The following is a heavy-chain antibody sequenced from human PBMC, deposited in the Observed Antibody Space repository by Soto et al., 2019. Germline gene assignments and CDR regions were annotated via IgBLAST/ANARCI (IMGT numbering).Heavy chain of an antibody. D-gene: IGHD3-3*01. J-gene: IGHJ5*02. V-gene: IGHV4-31*03. CDR2: IYYSGST. Sequence: PSYALSLPRTVSGYYVIISGDYGTWIRKHPGKVLEWIGYIYYSGSTYYNPSLKSRVTISVDTSKNQFSLKLSSVTAADTAVYYCARGQDFWSGYSCFDPWGQGPLVPVSS. CDR3: ARGQDFWSGYSCFDP. CDR1: GYYVIISGDY.